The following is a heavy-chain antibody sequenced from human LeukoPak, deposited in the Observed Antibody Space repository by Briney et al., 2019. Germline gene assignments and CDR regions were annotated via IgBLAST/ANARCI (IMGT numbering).Heavy chain of an antibody. V-gene: IGHV4-30-2*01. D-gene: IGHD2-21*02. Sequence: SQTLSLTCAVSGGSISSGGYSWSWIRQPPGKGLEWIGYIYHSGSTYYNPSLKSRVTISVDRSKNQFSLKLSSVTAADTAGYCCARAKPRYCCGDCYSFDYLGQGTLVTVSS. CDR3: ARAKPRYCCGDCYSFDY. CDR2: IYHSGST. J-gene: IGHJ4*02. CDR1: GGSISSGGYS.